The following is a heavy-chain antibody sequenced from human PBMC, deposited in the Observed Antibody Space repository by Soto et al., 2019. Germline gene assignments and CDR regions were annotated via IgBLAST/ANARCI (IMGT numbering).Heavy chain of an antibody. V-gene: IGHV1-69*13. CDR2: IIPTFGTA. Sequence: SVKVSCKASGGTFSSYAISWVRQAPGQGLEWMGGIIPTFGTANYAQKFQGRVTITADESTSTAYMELSSLRSEDTAVYYCARGGLGYCTNGVCYGAFDIWGQGTMVTV. D-gene: IGHD2-8*01. CDR3: ARGGLGYCTNGVCYGAFDI. J-gene: IGHJ3*02. CDR1: GGTFSSYA.